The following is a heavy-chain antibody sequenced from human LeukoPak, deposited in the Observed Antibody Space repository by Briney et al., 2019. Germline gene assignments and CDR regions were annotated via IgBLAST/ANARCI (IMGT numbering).Heavy chain of an antibody. CDR1: GFTFSSYA. CDR3: AKEKGTLATGFEY. J-gene: IGHJ4*02. Sequence: GSLRLSCAASGFTFSSYAMTWVRQAPGKGLEWVSTISGDGDSAYYADSVKGRFTISRDNSKNTVYLQLNSLRAEDTAIYYCAKEKGTLATGFEYWGQGTLVTVSS. CDR2: ISGDGDSA. V-gene: IGHV3-23*01. D-gene: IGHD5-12*01.